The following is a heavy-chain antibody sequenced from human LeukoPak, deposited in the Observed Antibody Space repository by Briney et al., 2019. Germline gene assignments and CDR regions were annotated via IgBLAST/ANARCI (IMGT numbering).Heavy chain of an antibody. CDR1: GFTFSSYG. J-gene: IGHJ4*02. CDR3: AADYY. D-gene: IGHD6-25*01. V-gene: IGHV3-30*03. Sequence: GRSLRLSRAASGFTFSSYGMHWVRQAPGKGLEWVAVISYDGSNKYYADSVKGRFTISRDNSKNTLYLQMNSLRAEDTAVYYCAADYYWGQGTLVTVSS. CDR2: ISYDGSNK.